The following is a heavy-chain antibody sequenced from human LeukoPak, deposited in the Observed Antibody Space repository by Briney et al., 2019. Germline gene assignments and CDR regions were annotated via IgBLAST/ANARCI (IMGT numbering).Heavy chain of an antibody. D-gene: IGHD3-10*01. CDR2: ISSSGSTI. CDR3: AKSGGFGHYYYYGMDV. V-gene: IGHV3-11*01. J-gene: IGHJ6*02. CDR1: GFTFSDYY. Sequence: GGSLRLSCAASGFTFSDYYMSWIRQAPGKGLEWVSYISSSGSTIYYADSVKGRFTISRDNAKNSLYLQMNSLRAEDTAVYYCAKSGGFGHYYYYGMDVWGQGTTVTVSS.